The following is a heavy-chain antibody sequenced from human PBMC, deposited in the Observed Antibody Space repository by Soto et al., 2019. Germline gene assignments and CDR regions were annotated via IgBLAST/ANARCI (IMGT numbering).Heavy chain of an antibody. J-gene: IGHJ6*02. CDR1: GYSFMTYG. CDR2: INPGSGDT. Sequence: ASVKVSCKASGYSFMTYGIQWVRQAPGQRLEWMGWINPGSGDTKYSEKFQGRVAISRDTSATTAYMELNSLTSEDTAVYYCANWRDTNPHVGNYYYGMDIWGQGTTVTVSS. D-gene: IGHD1-1*01. V-gene: IGHV1-3*01. CDR3: ANWRDTNPHVGNYYYGMDI.